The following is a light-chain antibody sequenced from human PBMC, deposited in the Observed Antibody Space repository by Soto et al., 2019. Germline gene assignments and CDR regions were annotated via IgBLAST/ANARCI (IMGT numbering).Light chain of an antibody. CDR2: GAS. CDR1: QSVPKDY. CDR3: QQSSISPLT. V-gene: IGKV3-20*01. J-gene: IGKJ4*01. Sequence: EIVLTQSPGTLSLSPGERATLSCRASQSVPKDYLVWYQHKPGQAPRLLIHGASSRATGIPDRFSGSGSGTDFTLTISRLEPEDFAVYYCQQSSISPLTCGGGTKVEIK.